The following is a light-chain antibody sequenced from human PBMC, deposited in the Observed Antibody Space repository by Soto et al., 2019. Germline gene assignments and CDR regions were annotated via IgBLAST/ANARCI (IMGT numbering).Light chain of an antibody. Sequence: DIVMTQSPDSLAVSLGERATINCKSSQSVLYSSNNKNYLAWYQQKPGQPPKLLIYWASTRESGVPDRFSGRGSGTDFTLTISSLQAEDVAVDYCQQYYSTPLTFGGGTKVEIK. CDR1: QSVLYSSNNKNY. J-gene: IGKJ4*01. V-gene: IGKV4-1*01. CDR2: WAS. CDR3: QQYYSTPLT.